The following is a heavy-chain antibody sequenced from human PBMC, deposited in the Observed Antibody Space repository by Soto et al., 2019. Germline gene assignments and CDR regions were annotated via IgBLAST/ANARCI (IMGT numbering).Heavy chain of an antibody. Sequence: EVQLLESGGGLVQPRGTLSISCAASGFIFTSYALGWVRQASGQGLEWVSIMSGRGSVQSYAESVKGRFTFSRDDSKNTLDLQMNSLRAEATAVYYCAKAVSRDTLFAAVNSWGQGVLVTVSS. D-gene: IGHD3-3*01. CDR3: AKAVSRDTLFAAVNS. CDR1: GFIFTSYA. V-gene: IGHV3-23*01. J-gene: IGHJ5*02. CDR2: MSGRGSVQ.